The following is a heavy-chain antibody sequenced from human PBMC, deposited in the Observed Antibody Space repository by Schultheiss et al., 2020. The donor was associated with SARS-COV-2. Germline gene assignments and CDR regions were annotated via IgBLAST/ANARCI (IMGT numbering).Heavy chain of an antibody. Sequence: GGSLRLSCAASGFTFSSYAMSWVRQAPGKGLEWVGRTRNKANSYTTEYAASVKGRFTISRDDSKNSLYLQMNSLKTEDTAVYYCAKGSNVQGYLDYWGQGTLVTVSS. CDR3: AKGSNVQGYLDY. J-gene: IGHJ4*02. CDR2: TRNKANSYTT. CDR1: GFTFSSYA. D-gene: IGHD3-10*01. V-gene: IGHV3-72*01.